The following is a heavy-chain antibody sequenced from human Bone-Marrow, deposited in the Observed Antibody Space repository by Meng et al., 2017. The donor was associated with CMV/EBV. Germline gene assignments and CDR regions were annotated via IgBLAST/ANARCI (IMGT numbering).Heavy chain of an antibody. CDR3: ARRITMVRGVIFRGPGNWFDP. V-gene: IGHV4-4*02. CDR1: GGSISSSNW. D-gene: IGHD3-10*01. CDR2: INHSGST. Sequence: SETLSLTCAVSGGSISSSNWWSWVRQPPGKGLEWIGEINHSGSTNYNPSLKSRVTISVDTSKNQFSLKLSSVTAADTAVYYCARRITMVRGVIFRGPGNWFDPWGQGTLVTVSS. J-gene: IGHJ5*02.